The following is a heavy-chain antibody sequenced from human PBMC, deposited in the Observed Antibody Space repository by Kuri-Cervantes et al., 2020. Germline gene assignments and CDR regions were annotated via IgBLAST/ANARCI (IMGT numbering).Heavy chain of an antibody. D-gene: IGHD1-26*01. J-gene: IGHJ6*02. Sequence: ESLKISCAVYGGSFSGYYWSWIRQPPGKGLEWIGEINHSGSTNYNPSLKSRVTISVDTSKNQFSLKLSSVTAADTAVYYCARGARHPTYGMDAWGQGTTVTVSS. CDR2: INHSGST. V-gene: IGHV4-34*01. CDR3: ARGARHPTYGMDA. CDR1: GGSFSGYY.